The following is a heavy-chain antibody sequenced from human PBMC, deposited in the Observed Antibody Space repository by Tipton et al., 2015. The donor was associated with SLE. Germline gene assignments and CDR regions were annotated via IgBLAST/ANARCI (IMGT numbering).Heavy chain of an antibody. D-gene: IGHD6-19*01. CDR1: GGSISSYY. V-gene: IGHV4-59*01. CDR2: IYYSGST. CDR3: AREGAVAGLPFDY. Sequence: TLSLTCTVSGGSISSYYWSWIRQPPGKGLEWIGYIYYSGSTNYNPSLKSRVTISVDTSKNQFSLKLSSVTAADTAVYYCAREGAVAGLPFDYWGQGTLVTVSS. J-gene: IGHJ4*02.